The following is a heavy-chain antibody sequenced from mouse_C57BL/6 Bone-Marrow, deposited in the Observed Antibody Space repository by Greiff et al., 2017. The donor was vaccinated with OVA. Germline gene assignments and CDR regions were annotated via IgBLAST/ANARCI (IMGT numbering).Heavy chain of an antibody. Sequence: QVQLQQPGAELVRPGSSVKLSCKASGYTFTSSWMDWVKQRPGPGLAWIGNIYPSDSAPHYNQKFKDKATLTVDKSSSTAYMQLSSLTSEDSAVYYCARGGYDGRAYFDYWGQGTTLTVSS. CDR2: IYPSDSAP. J-gene: IGHJ2*01. V-gene: IGHV1-61*01. CDR3: ARGGYDGRAYFDY. D-gene: IGHD2-2*01. CDR1: GYTFTSSW.